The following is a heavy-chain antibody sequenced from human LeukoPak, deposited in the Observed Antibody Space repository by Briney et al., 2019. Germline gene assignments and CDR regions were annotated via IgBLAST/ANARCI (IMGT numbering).Heavy chain of an antibody. CDR1: GGSISSGGYY. V-gene: IGHV4-31*03. CDR2: IYYSGST. CDR3: ARYCSSTSCFPIAVAGSGFDY. D-gene: IGHD2-2*01. Sequence: PSQTLSLTCTVSGGSISSGGYYWSWIRQHPGKGLEWIGYIYYSGSTYYNPSLKSRVTISVDTSKNQFSLTLSSVTAADTAVYYCARYCSSTSCFPIAVAGSGFDYWGQGTLVTVSS. J-gene: IGHJ4*02.